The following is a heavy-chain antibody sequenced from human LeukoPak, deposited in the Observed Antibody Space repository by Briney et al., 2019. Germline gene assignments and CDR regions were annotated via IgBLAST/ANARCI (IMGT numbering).Heavy chain of an antibody. CDR2: ISYDGSNK. V-gene: IGHV3-30*18. CDR1: GFTFSSYG. D-gene: IGHD4-23*01. CDR3: AKDSDYGGNFDY. Sequence: GGSLRLSCAASGFTFSSYGMHWVRQAPGKGLEWVAVISYDGSNKYYADSMKGRFTISRDNSKNTLYLQMNSLRAEDTAVYYCAKDSDYGGNFDYWGQGTLVTVSS. J-gene: IGHJ4*02.